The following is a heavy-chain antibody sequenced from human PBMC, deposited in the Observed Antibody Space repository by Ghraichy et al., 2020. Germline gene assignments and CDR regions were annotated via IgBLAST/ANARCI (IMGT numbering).Heavy chain of an antibody. CDR3: ARDRDDNWGTYRYTCDN. D-gene: IGHD3-16*02. CDR1: GGSISSSSYY. Sequence: SETLSLTCTVSGGSISSSSYYWGWIRQPPGKGLEWIGSIYYSGSTYYNPSLKSRVTISVDTSKNQFSLKLSSVTAADTAVYYCARDRDDNWGTYRYTCDNWGQGTLVTVSS. J-gene: IGHJ4*02. CDR2: IYYSGST. V-gene: IGHV4-39*02.